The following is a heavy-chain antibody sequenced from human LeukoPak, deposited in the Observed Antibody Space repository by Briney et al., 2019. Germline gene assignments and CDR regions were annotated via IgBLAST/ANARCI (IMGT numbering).Heavy chain of an antibody. CDR1: GGTFSSYA. J-gene: IGHJ3*02. Sequence: ASVKVSCKASGGTFSSYAISWVRQAPGQGLEWMGGIIPIFGTANYAQRFQGRVTITADESTSTAYMELCSLRSEDTAVYFCARIQGAPAAIDDAFDIWGQGTMVTVSS. CDR2: IIPIFGTA. CDR3: ARIQGAPAAIDDAFDI. D-gene: IGHD2-2*01. V-gene: IGHV1-69*13.